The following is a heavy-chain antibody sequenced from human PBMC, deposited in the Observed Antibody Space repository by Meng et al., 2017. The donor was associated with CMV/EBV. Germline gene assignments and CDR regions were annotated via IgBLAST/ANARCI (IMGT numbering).Heavy chain of an antibody. CDR2: IRYDGSNK. CDR1: GFTFSSYG. J-gene: IGHJ4*02. CDR3: ARVATMVRGVIDY. V-gene: IGHV3-30*02. Sequence: GGSLRLSCAASGFTFSSYGMHWVRQAPGKGLEWVAFIRYDGSNKYYADSVKGRFTISSDNSKNTLYLQMNSLRAEDTAVYYCARVATMVRGVIDYWGQGTLVTVSS. D-gene: IGHD3-10*01.